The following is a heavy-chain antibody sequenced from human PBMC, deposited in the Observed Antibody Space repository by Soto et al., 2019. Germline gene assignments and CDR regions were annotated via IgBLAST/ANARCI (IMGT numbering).Heavy chain of an antibody. V-gene: IGHV4-39*01. CDR1: GGSISSSSYY. CDR2: IYYSGST. D-gene: IGHD2-2*01. CDR3: APFIVVVPAATGGAFDF. J-gene: IGHJ3*01. Sequence: LSETLSLTCTVSGGSISSSSYYWGWIRQPPGKGLEWIGSIYYSGSTYYNPSLKSRVTISVDTSKNQFSLKLSSVTAADTAVYYCAPFIVVVPAATGGAFDFRGQGTMGTRSS.